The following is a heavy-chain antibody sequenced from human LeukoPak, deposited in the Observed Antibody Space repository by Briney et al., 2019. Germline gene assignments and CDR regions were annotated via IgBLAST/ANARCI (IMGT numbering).Heavy chain of an antibody. Sequence: GASVKVSCKACGYTFTSYYMHWVRQAPGQGLEWMGIINPSGGSTSYAQKFQGRVTMTRDTSTSTVYMELSSLRSEDTAVYYCARVLRRGYSCGTFDYWGKGTLVTVSS. CDR3: ARVLRRGYSCGTFDY. CDR2: INPSGGST. CDR1: GYTFTSYY. J-gene: IGHJ4*02. D-gene: IGHD5-18*01. V-gene: IGHV1-46*01.